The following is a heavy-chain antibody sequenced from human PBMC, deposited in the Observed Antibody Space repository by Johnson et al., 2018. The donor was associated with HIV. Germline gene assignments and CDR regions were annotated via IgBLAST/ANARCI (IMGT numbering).Heavy chain of an antibody. D-gene: IGHD3-10*01. Sequence: QVQLVESGGGVVQPGGSLRLSCTASGFAFSNYGMHWVRQAPGKGLEWVTFIRYDASDKYSPDSVKGRFTVSRDNSKNTLYLQMNSLRAEDTAVYYCAREGGVTMVDGFDIWGQGTMVTVSS. CDR2: IRYDASDK. CDR3: AREGGVTMVDGFDI. CDR1: GFAFSNYG. J-gene: IGHJ3*02. V-gene: IGHV3-30*02.